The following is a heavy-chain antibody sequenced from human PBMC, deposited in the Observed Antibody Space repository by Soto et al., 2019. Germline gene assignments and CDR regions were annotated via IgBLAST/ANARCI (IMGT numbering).Heavy chain of an antibody. CDR3: ARASGYDLGLFDY. V-gene: IGHV4-59*01. CDR1: GGSISSYY. CDR2: IYYSGST. D-gene: IGHD5-12*01. J-gene: IGHJ4*02. Sequence: SETLSLTCTVSGGSISSYYWSWIQQPPGKGLEWIGYIYYSGSTNYNPSLKSRVTISVDTSKNQFSLKLSSVTAADTAVYYCARASGYDLGLFDYWGQGTLVTVSS.